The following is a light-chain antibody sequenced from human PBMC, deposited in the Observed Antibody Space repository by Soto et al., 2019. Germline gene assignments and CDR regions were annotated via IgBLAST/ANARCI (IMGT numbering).Light chain of an antibody. CDR3: ATWSDDLYTPI. CDR2: AND. CDR1: SSDIGSNS. V-gene: IGLV1-44*01. Sequence: QSVLTQPPSASRTPGQRVTIPCSGSSSDIGSNSVNWYQQLPGAAPRLLIYANDHRPSGVPDRFSASKSGTSASLAISGVRSEDEAFYYCATWSDDLYTPIIGGGTKLTVL. J-gene: IGLJ2*01.